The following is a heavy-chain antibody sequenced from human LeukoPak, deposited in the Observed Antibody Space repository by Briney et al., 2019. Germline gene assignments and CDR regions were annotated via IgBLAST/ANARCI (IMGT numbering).Heavy chain of an antibody. J-gene: IGHJ4*02. Sequence: GGSLRLSCAASGFTFSSYWMSWVRQAPGKGLEWVSYISSSGTTISYAQSVKGRFTITRDNAQNSLTLHMNTLRADDTAVYYCAKDGGTHFDHWGQGTLVTVSS. CDR3: AKDGGTHFDH. D-gene: IGHD1-26*01. V-gene: IGHV3-48*01. CDR2: ISSSGTTI. CDR1: GFTFSSYW.